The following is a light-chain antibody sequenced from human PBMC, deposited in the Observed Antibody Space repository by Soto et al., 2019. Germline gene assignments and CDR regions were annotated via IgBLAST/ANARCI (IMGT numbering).Light chain of an antibody. J-gene: IGLJ2*01. CDR2: DNN. CDR1: SPNIGKEY. V-gene: IGLV1-51*01. CDR3: ASWDSSLSAVV. Sequence: QLVLTQPPSVSVAPGQRVTISCSGSSPNIGKEYVSWYQQLPGTVPKLLIYDNNKRPSGIPDRFSGSKSGTSATLGITGLQTGDEADYYCASWDSSLSAVVFGGGTKLTVL.